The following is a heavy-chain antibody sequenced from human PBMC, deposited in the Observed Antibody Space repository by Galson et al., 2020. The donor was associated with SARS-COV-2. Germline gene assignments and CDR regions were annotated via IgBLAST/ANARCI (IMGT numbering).Heavy chain of an antibody. D-gene: IGHD2-15*01. CDR2: IKPDGSGG. V-gene: IGHV3-7*01. CDR3: AKGWHFDS. CDR1: GFTFSVYY. J-gene: IGHJ4*02. Sequence: QLGESLKISCAASGFTFSVYYMSWVRQAPGKGLEWVANIKPDGSGGNYADSVRGRFTVSRDNAKNSVDLQMNSLRDEDTAVYYCAKGWHFDSWGQGTLVTVSS.